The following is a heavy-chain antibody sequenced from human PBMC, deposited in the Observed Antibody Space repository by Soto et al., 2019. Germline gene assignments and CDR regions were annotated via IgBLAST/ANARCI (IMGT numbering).Heavy chain of an antibody. Sequence: SVTLSLTCTVSGVSISSGDYYWRWIRQPPGKGLEWIGYIYYSGSTYYNPSLKSRVTISVDTSKNQFSLKLSSVTAADTAVYYCARDHYVYDILTGYGYYYGMDVWGQGTTVTVSS. J-gene: IGHJ6*02. D-gene: IGHD3-9*01. CDR3: ARDHYVYDILTGYGYYYGMDV. V-gene: IGHV4-30-4*01. CDR1: GVSISSGDYY. CDR2: IYYSGST.